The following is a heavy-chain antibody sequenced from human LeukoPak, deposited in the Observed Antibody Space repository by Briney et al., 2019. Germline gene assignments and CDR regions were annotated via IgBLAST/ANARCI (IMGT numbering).Heavy chain of an antibody. Sequence: KPSETLSLTCTVSGGSISSYYWSWIRQPPGKGLEWIGYICYSGTTNYNPSLKSRVTISVDTSKNQFSLKLSSVTAADTAVYYCARQDTAMVRGIHWYFDLWGRGTLVTVSS. D-gene: IGHD5-18*01. CDR3: ARQDTAMVRGIHWYFDL. CDR1: GGSISSYY. CDR2: ICYSGTT. J-gene: IGHJ2*01. V-gene: IGHV4-59*08.